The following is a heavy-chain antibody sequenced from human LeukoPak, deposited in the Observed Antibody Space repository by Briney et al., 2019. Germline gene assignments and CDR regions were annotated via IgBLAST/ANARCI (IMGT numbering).Heavy chain of an antibody. J-gene: IGHJ4*02. CDR3: ARGWYYYDSSGYSHFDY. V-gene: IGHV3-30*19. D-gene: IGHD3-22*01. Sequence: PGGSLRLSCAASGFTFSSYGMHWVRQAPGKGLEWVAVISYDGSNKYYADSVKGRFTISRDNSKNTLYLQMNSLRAEDTAVYYCARGWYYYDSSGYSHFDYWGQGTLVTVSS. CDR2: ISYDGSNK. CDR1: GFTFSSYG.